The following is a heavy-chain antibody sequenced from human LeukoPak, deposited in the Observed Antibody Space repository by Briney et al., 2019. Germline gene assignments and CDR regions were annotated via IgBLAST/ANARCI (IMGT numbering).Heavy chain of an antibody. J-gene: IGHJ6*03. CDR3: ARTPRRYYDFWSGYHVYYYYYMDV. CDR2: INPNSGGT. D-gene: IGHD3-3*01. V-gene: IGHV1-2*02. Sequence: GASVKVSCKASGYTFTGYYMHWVRQAPGQGLEWMGWINPNSGGTNYAQKFQGRVTMTRDTSISTAYMELSRLRSDDTAVYYCARTPRRYYDFWSGYHVYYYYYMDVWGKGTTVTVSS. CDR1: GYTFTGYY.